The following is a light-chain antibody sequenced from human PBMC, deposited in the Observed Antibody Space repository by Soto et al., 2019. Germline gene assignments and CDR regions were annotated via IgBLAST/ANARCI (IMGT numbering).Light chain of an antibody. CDR3: LQTYTVPRP. CDR2: DAS. J-gene: IGKJ2*01. Sequence: DIQMTQSPSSLSASVGDRVTITCRASQSISTSLCWFQQKPGRATKLLIYDASTLQSGVPSRFSGSGFGTDFTLTISSLQPEDFGAYYCLQTYTVPRPFRQGPNLNIK. CDR1: QSISTS. V-gene: IGKV1-39*01.